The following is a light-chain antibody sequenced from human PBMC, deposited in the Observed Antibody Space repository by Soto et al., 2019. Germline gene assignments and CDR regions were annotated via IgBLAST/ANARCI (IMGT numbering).Light chain of an antibody. J-gene: IGLJ3*02. CDR2: DDS. CDR1: NIGSKR. CDR3: QVWDSSSDHRV. V-gene: IGLV3-21*02. Sequence: SYELTQPPSVSVATGQTARITCGGNNIGSKRVHWYQQKPGQAPVLVVHDDSDRPSGIPERLSGSNSGNTATLSISRVEAGDEADYYCQVWDSSSDHRVFGGGTKVTVL.